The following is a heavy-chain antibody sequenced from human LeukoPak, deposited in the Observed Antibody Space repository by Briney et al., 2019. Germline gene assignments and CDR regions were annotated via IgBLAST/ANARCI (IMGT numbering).Heavy chain of an antibody. Sequence: GGSLRLSCTTSGFNFRAYWMGWVRQAPGKGLEWVAVISYDGSNKYYADSVKGRFTISRDNSKNTLYLQMNSLRAEDTAVYYCAKDSPPRYCSGGSCYVHWGQGTLVTVSS. CDR2: ISYDGSNK. V-gene: IGHV3-30*18. CDR1: GFNFRAYW. D-gene: IGHD2-15*01. J-gene: IGHJ4*02. CDR3: AKDSPPRYCSGGSCYVH.